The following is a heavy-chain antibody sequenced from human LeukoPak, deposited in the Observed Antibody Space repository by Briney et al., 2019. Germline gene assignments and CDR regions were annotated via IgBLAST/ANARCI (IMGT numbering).Heavy chain of an antibody. D-gene: IGHD6-13*01. V-gene: IGHV1-18*01. Sequence: ASGKVSCKASGSTFTSYGICWMRQAPGQGLELMGVFSVYNADTTYSQNLLGRVIMTTDTSTSKAHIVLRNLLSDDTAADYFARVRYLAAAPYNWFDSWGEGTLVTVSS. J-gene: IGHJ5*01. CDR2: FSVYNADT. CDR3: ARVRYLAAAPYNWFDS. CDR1: GSTFTSYG.